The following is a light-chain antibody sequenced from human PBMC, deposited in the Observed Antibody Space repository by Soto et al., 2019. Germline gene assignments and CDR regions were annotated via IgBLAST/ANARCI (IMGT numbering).Light chain of an antibody. CDR2: GAS. CDR3: HHYDISSWT. V-gene: IGKV3-20*01. CDR1: RGITTSY. Sequence: VVTQSPCTLSLPPGERASLSCRASRGITTSYLAWFQQKPGQAPRPLIYGASNRAAGIPDRFGGSGSGTDFTLTISRLDPEDFAVYYCHHYDISSWTFGQGTKV. J-gene: IGKJ1*01.